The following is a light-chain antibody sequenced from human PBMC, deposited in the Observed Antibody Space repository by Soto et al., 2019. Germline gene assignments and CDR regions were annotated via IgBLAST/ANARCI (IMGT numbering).Light chain of an antibody. CDR1: QSVSSSY. J-gene: IGKJ1*01. CDR2: GAS. CDR3: QHYCSSPT. Sequence: EYVLTQSPGTLSLSPGERATLSCRASQSVSSSYLAWYQQKPGQAPRLLIYGASSRATGIPDRFSGSGSGTDFTLTISRLEPEDFAVYYCQHYCSSPTFGQGTKVDIK. V-gene: IGKV3-20*01.